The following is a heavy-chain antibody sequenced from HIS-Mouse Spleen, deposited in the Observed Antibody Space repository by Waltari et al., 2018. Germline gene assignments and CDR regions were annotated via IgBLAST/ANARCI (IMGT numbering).Heavy chain of an antibody. Sequence: QVQLQQWGAGLLKPSETLSLTCAVYGGSFSGYYWSWIRQPPGKGLEWIGEINHSGSNHYHPSLKSRVTISVDTSKNQFSLKLSSVTAADTAVYYCAREIPYSSSWYDWYFDLWGRGTLVTVSS. CDR3: AREIPYSSSWYDWYFDL. V-gene: IGHV4-34*01. CDR1: GGSFSGYY. J-gene: IGHJ2*01. CDR2: INHSGSN. D-gene: IGHD6-13*01.